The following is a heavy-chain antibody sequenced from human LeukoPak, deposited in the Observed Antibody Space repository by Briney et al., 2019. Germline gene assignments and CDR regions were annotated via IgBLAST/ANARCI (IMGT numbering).Heavy chain of an antibody. Sequence: ASVKVSCNASGYSFTTYSITWVRQAPGQGLEWMGWISAYNGNTNYAQKLQGRVTMTTDTSTSTAYMELRSLRSDDTAVYYCAREKPIYYGSGTHNAAFDIWGQGTMVTVSS. CDR2: ISAYNGNT. J-gene: IGHJ3*02. V-gene: IGHV1-18*01. CDR1: GYSFTTYS. D-gene: IGHD3-10*01. CDR3: AREKPIYYGSGTHNAAFDI.